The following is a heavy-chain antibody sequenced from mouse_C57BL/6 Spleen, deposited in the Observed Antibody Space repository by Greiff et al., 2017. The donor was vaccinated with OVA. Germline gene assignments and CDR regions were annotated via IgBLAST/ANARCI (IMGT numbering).Heavy chain of an antibody. CDR1: GFTFSDYG. CDR3: ARDIYYGNYVYYAMDY. V-gene: IGHV5-17*01. D-gene: IGHD2-1*01. CDR2: ISSGSSTI. J-gene: IGHJ4*01. Sequence: EVKLMESGGGLVKPGGSLKLSCAASGFTFSDYGMHWVRQAPEKGLEWVAYISSGSSTIYYADTVKGRFTISRDNAKNTLFLQMTSLRSEDTAMYYCARDIYYGNYVYYAMDYWGQGTSVTVSS.